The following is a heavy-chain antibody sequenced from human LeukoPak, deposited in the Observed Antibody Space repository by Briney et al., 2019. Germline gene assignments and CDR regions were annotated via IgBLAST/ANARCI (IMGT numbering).Heavy chain of an antibody. CDR2: IHSDGSST. CDR3: ARSGWPYYFDY. CDR1: GFTFSSYW. V-gene: IGHV3-74*01. Sequence: GGSLRLSCAASGFTFSSYWMHWVRQAPGKWLVWVSRIHSDGSSTSYADSVRGRFTISRDDAKSTLYLQMNSLRAEDTAVYYCARSGWPYYFDYWGQGTLVTVSS. D-gene: IGHD3-22*01. J-gene: IGHJ4*02.